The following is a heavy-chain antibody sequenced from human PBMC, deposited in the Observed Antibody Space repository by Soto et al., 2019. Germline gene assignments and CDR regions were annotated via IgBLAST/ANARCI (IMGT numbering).Heavy chain of an antibody. V-gene: IGHV3-30*18. Sequence: GXSLRLACAASGFTFSSYGLHWFRQAPGKGLEWVAIISYDGNYKHHADSVKGRFTISRDNSKNTLYLQMNSLRAEDTAVYYCGKVSTYYYDSTFDFWGQGTLVTVSS. CDR3: GKVSTYYYDSTFDF. D-gene: IGHD3-22*01. J-gene: IGHJ4*02. CDR2: ISYDGNYK. CDR1: GFTFSSYG.